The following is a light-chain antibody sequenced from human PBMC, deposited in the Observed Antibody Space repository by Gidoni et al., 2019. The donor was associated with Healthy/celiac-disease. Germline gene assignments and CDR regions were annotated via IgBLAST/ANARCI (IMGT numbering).Light chain of an antibody. CDR2: DAS. CDR1: QSVSSY. V-gene: IGKV3-11*01. J-gene: IGKJ4*01. CDR3: QQRSNWLSLT. Sequence: DIVLTQSLATLSLSPGERATLSCRASQSVSSYLAWYQQNPGQAPRLLIYDASNRATGIPARFSGSGSGTDFTLTISSLEPEDVAVYYCQQRSNWLSLTFGGGTKVEIK.